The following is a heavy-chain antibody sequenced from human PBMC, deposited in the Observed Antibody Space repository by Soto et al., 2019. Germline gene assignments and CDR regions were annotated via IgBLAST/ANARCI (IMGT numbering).Heavy chain of an antibody. CDR1: GGTFSSYG. D-gene: IGHD3-22*01. CDR2: IIPLFGTA. CDR3: ARDGTLYDSTAYYYLY. Sequence: SVKVSCKASGGTFSSYGINWVRQAPGQGLEWMGGIIPLFGTANYAQKFQGRVTITADDSTSTAYMELSSLRSEDTAVYYCARDGTLYDSTAYYYLYWGQGTQVTVSS. V-gene: IGHV1-69*13. J-gene: IGHJ4*02.